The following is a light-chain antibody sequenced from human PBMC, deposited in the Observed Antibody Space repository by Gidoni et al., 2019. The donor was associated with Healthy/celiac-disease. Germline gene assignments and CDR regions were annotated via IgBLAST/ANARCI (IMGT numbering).Light chain of an antibody. CDR3: QVWDSSSDHRV. V-gene: IGLV3-21*04. Sequence: SYVLTQPPSVSVAPGQTARITCGGNNIGSKSVYWYQQKPGQAPVLVIYYDSDRPSGIPERFSGSNSGNTATLTISRVEAGDEADYYCQVWDSSSDHRVFGGGTKLTVL. CDR1: NIGSKS. CDR2: YDS. J-gene: IGLJ3*02.